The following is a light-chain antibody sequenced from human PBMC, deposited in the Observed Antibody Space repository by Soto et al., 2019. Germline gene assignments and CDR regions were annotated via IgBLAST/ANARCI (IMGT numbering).Light chain of an antibody. CDR2: GAS. CDR3: QQYGSSPLT. V-gene: IGKV3-20*01. J-gene: IGKJ4*01. Sequence: ELVFTQSPATLSLSPWERATLSCRASQSVSSSYLAWYQQKPXQAXRLLIYGASSRATGIPDRFSGSGSGTDFTITISRLEPEDFAVYYCQQYGSSPLTFGGGTKVDIK. CDR1: QSVSSSY.